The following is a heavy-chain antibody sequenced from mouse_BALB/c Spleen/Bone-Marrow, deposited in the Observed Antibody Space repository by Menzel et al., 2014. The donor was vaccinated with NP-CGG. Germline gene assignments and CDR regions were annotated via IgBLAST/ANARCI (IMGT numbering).Heavy chain of an antibody. D-gene: IGHD1-1*01. V-gene: IGHV14-3*02. J-gene: IGHJ2*01. CDR1: GFNIKDTY. Sequence: VQLQQSGAELVKPGASVKLSCTASGFNIKDTYMHWVKQRPEQGLEWIGWIDPANGNTKYDPKFQDKATITADTSSNTAYLQLSSLTSEDTAVYYCANYYYGYYFDYWGQGTTLTVSS. CDR3: ANYYYGYYFDY. CDR2: IDPANGNT.